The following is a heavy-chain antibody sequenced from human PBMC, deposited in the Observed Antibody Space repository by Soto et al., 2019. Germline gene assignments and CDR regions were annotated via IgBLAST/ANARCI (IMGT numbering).Heavy chain of an antibody. J-gene: IGHJ4*02. Sequence: QVQLVQSGAAVKKPGASVKVSCKASGYTFTSYGISWVRQAPGQGLEWMGWISAYNGNTNYAQQLQGRVTMTTDTCTSTAYMELRSLRSDDTAVYECARGRGYYGSGSPFDYWGQGTLVTVSS. V-gene: IGHV1-18*01. CDR1: GYTFTSYG. D-gene: IGHD3-10*01. CDR2: ISAYNGNT. CDR3: ARGRGYYGSGSPFDY.